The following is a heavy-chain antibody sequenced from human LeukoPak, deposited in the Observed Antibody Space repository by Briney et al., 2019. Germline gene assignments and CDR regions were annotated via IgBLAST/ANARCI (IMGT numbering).Heavy chain of an antibody. CDR3: ARPTEPRWSGGGSSWPIDY. V-gene: IGHV1-2*02. CDR2: INPNSGGT. D-gene: IGHD6-13*01. CDR1: GYTFTGYY. Sequence: ASVKVSCKASGYTFTGYYVHWVRQAPGQGLEWMGWINPNSGGTNYAQKFQGRVTMTRDTSISTAYMELSRLRSDDTAVYYCARPTEPRWSGGGSSWPIDYWGQGTLVTVSS. J-gene: IGHJ4*02.